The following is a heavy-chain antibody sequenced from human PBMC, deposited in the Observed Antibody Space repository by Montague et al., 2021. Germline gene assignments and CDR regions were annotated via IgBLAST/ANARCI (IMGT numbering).Heavy chain of an antibody. D-gene: IGHD7-27*01. V-gene: IGHV3-13*04. J-gene: IGHJ3*02. CDR3: ASTGAATAWRAYEI. CDR2: IGTAGDT. CDR1: GFTFSSYD. Sequence: SLRLSCAASGFTFSSYDMHWVRQATGKGLEWVSAIGTAGDTFYPGSVKGRFTISRENAENSLYLQMNSLRAGDTAVYYCASTGAATAWRAYEIWGLGTMVTVPS.